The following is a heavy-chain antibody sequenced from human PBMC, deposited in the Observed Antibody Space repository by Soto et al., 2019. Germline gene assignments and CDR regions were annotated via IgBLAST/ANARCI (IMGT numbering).Heavy chain of an antibody. D-gene: IGHD3-22*01. CDR2: IYYDGTT. V-gene: IGHV4-38-2*01. Sequence: SDTLSLTCSVSGYSLSSGYYWALIRPPPWKGLEWIGAIYYDGTTYYTESLKSRVSISVDTSKNQFSLKLNSVTAADTAVYFCARQGRNTKIVLVKHYAADFWGQGTAVTVSS. J-gene: IGHJ6*02. CDR1: GYSLSSGYY. CDR3: ARQGRNTKIVLVKHYAADF.